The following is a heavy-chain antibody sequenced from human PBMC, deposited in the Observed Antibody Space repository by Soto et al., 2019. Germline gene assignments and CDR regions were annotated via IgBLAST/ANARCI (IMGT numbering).Heavy chain of an antibody. J-gene: IGHJ4*02. D-gene: IGHD5-12*01. CDR2: IFYTGST. CDR1: GGSISPYY. Sequence: SETLSLTCNVSGGSISPYYWSWIRQSPGERPEWLGFIFYTGSTPYNPSLQGRVTISLDTSKSQFSLTLTSATAADTAVYFCARQRDNGYDSYYFDFWGQGTLVTVSS. V-gene: IGHV4-59*08. CDR3: ARQRDNGYDSYYFDF.